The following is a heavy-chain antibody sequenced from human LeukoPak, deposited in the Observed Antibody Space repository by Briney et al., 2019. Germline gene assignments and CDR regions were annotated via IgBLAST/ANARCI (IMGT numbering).Heavy chain of an antibody. V-gene: IGHV3-7*01. CDR3: ARGGMRRAFDI. Sequence: GGSLRLSCAASGFTFSSYWMSWVRQAPGMGLEWVANIKQDGSEKYYVDSVKGRFTISRDNAKNSLYLQMNSLRAEDTAVYYCARGGMRRAFDIWGQGTMVTVSS. CDR2: IKQDGSEK. J-gene: IGHJ3*02. CDR1: GFTFSSYW.